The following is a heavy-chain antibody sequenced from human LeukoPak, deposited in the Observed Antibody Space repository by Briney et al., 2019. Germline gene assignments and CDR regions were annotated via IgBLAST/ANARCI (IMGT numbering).Heavy chain of an antibody. CDR3: ARLAGSYYPPFDY. D-gene: IGHD1-26*01. Sequence: SETLSLTCTVSGGSISSGSYYWSWIRQPAGKGLEWIGRIYTSGSTNYNPSLKSRVTISVDTSKNQFSLKLSSVTAADTAVYYCARLAGSYYPPFDYWGQGTLVTVPS. J-gene: IGHJ4*02. CDR2: IYTSGST. CDR1: GGSISSGSYY. V-gene: IGHV4-61*02.